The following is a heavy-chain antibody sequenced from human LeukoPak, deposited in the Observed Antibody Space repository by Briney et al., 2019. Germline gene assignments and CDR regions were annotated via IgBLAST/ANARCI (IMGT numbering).Heavy chain of an antibody. V-gene: IGHV3-43*02. CDR1: GFTFDDYA. CDR3: AKVGGSYFYYYYMDV. J-gene: IGHJ6*03. CDR2: VSGDGGTT. D-gene: IGHD1-26*01. Sequence: VGSLRLSCAASGFTFDDYAMHWVRQAPGKGLEWVSLVSGDGGTTYYADSVKGRFTISRDNSKNSLYLQMNSLRTEDTALYYCAKVGGSYFYYYYMDVWGKGTAVTVSS.